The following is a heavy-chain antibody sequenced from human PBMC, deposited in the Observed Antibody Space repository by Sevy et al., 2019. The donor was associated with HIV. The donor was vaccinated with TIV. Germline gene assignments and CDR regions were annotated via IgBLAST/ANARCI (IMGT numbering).Heavy chain of an antibody. D-gene: IGHD5-18*01. V-gene: IGHV1-2*02. CDR1: GYSFTDYY. Sequence: ASVKVSCKASGYSFTDYYMHWVRQAPGQGLEWMAWINPKNDVTNYAKKFQGRVTMTRDTATSTANMELTRLRSDDTAVYYCARARRVTTVYYYYGMDVWGQGTTVTVSS. J-gene: IGHJ6*02. CDR3: ARARRVTTVYYYYGMDV. CDR2: INPKNDVT.